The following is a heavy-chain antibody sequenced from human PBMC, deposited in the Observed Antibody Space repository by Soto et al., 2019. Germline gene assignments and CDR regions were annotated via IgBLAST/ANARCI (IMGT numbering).Heavy chain of an antibody. Sequence: QITLKESRPTLVKPTQTLTLTCIFSGFSLYTRGVGVGWVRQPPGKALEWLALLYWDNTRRYSPSLKNSLTIAKGTSENQVVLTMTNMEPEDTGTYYCARYTTDTYFDVWGKGTTVTVSS. CDR1: GFSLYTRGVG. V-gene: IGHV2-5*02. CDR3: ARYTTDTYFDV. CDR2: LYWDNTR. D-gene: IGHD2-2*02. J-gene: IGHJ6*04.